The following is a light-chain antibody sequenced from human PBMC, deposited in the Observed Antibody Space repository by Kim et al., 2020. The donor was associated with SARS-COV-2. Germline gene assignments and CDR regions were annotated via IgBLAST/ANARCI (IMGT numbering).Light chain of an antibody. J-gene: IGKJ1*01. CDR2: AAS. Sequence: ASVGDVVTITCRASQDIRNYLAWYQQRPGKAPELLIYAASALHSGVPSRFSGSGSGTDFTLTISALQPEDVATYFCQKYNSAPWAFGQGTKVDIK. CDR1: QDIRNY. V-gene: IGKV1-27*01. CDR3: QKYNSAPWA.